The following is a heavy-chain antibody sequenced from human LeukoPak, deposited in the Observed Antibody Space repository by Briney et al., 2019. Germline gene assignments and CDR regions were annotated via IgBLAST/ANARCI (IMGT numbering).Heavy chain of an antibody. J-gene: IGHJ3*02. CDR3: SRFYSSGWASGAFDI. CDR1: GFSFSDYA. Sequence: GGSLRLSCKTSGFSFSDYAVSWVRQAPGKGLEWMGFIRNKANGGTTEYAASVTGRFTISRDDSKTIAHLQMSSLKTEDTAVYYCSRFYSSGWASGAFDIWGQGTMVTVSS. V-gene: IGHV3-49*04. CDR2: IRNKANGGTT. D-gene: IGHD3-22*01.